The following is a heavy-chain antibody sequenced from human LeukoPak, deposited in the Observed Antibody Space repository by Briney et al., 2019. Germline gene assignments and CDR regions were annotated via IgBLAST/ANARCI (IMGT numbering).Heavy chain of an antibody. CDR3: ASDFGY. Sequence: SETLSLTCTVSGGSISTDYWAWIRQPAGKGLEWIWLIYTSGSTNYNPSLKSRVTMSVDTSKNQFSLKLTSVTAADTAVYYCASDFGYWGQGTLVTVSS. CDR1: GGSISTDY. J-gene: IGHJ4*02. D-gene: IGHD3-10*01. V-gene: IGHV4-4*07. CDR2: IYTSGST.